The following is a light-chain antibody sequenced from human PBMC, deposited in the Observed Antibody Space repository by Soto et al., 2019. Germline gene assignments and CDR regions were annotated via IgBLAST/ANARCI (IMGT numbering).Light chain of an antibody. J-gene: IGKJ1*01. CDR2: RGS. CDR1: QTIRGNE. CDR3: QDYGTSAPWT. V-gene: IGKV3-20*01. Sequence: EVVLTQSPGTLSLSPGERATLSCRASQTIRGNELAWYQQKPGQAPRLLIYRGSSRATGIPDRFSGRGSGTDFTLTITRLEPEDFAGYYCQDYGTSAPWTFGQGTKVEIK.